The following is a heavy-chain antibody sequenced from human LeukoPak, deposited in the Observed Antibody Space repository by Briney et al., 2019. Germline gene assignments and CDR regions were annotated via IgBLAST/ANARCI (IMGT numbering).Heavy chain of an antibody. CDR3: VRTGPGYYFDY. CDR2: IKEDGSDK. CDR1: RFTFSCCW. J-gene: IGHJ4*02. Sequence: GGSLRLSCALSRFTFSCCWMGGVRQAPRKGLEWVAKIKEDGSDKYYVDSLKGRFTISRDNAKNSLYLQMNSLRVEDTAVYYCVRTGPGYYFDYWGQGTLVTVSS. D-gene: IGHD1-14*01. V-gene: IGHV3-7*03.